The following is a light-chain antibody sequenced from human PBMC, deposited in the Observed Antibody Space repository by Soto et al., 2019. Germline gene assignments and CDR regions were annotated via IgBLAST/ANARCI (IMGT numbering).Light chain of an antibody. Sequence: EIVLTQSPGTLSLSPGERATLSCRASQSVSSSYLGWYQQKRGQAPRLLIYGASSRATGIPDRFSGSGSGTDLPLTISRLEPEAFAVYYCHHDGSSPSWTFGQGTKVEIK. J-gene: IGKJ1*01. V-gene: IGKV3-20*01. CDR1: QSVSSSY. CDR2: GAS. CDR3: HHDGSSPSWT.